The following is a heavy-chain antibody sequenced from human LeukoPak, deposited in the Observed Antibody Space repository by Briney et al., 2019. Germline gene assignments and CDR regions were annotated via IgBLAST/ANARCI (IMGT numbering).Heavy chain of an antibody. D-gene: IGHD6-13*01. V-gene: IGHV4-59*01. J-gene: IGHJ3*02. CDR1: GGSISSYY. Sequence: PSETLSLTCTVSGGSISSYYWSWIRQPPGKGLGWMWYIYYSCSTNYNPSLKSRVPISLDTYKNQFPLKLSSVSAADTDVSYCERDEGNLYSNTYAFNIWGQGTMVTVSS. CDR2: IYYSCST. CDR3: ERDEGNLYSNTYAFNI.